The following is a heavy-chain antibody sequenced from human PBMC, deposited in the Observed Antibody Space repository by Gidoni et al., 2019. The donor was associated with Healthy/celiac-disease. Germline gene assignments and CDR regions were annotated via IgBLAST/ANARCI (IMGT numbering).Heavy chain of an antibody. CDR1: GFTFSSHP. D-gene: IGHD2-15*01. CDR3: ANRRGGNAIDY. Sequence: EVQLLESGGGLVQPGGALRLSCAASGFTFSSHPMSWVRQAPGKGLEWVSGISGSGGSTDYADSVKGRFTISRDDSKNTLYLQMNSLRAEDTAVYYCANRRGGNAIDYWGQGTLVTVSS. J-gene: IGHJ4*02. V-gene: IGHV3-23*01. CDR2: ISGSGGST.